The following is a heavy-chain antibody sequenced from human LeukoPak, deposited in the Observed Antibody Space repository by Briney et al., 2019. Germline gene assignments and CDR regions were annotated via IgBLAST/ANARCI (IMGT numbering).Heavy chain of an antibody. CDR2: IGNVADT. CDR1: GFTLSGYD. CDR3: VRAPGSGGFDS. V-gene: IGHV3-13*01. D-gene: IGHD6-19*01. Sequence: GGSLRLSCATSGFTLSGYDMHWVRQLTGKGLEWVSSIGNVADTYYSGSVKGRFVISRDNARNFVFLQMNSLRAEDTAVYYCVRAPGSGGFDSWGQGAQVTVSS. J-gene: IGHJ4*02.